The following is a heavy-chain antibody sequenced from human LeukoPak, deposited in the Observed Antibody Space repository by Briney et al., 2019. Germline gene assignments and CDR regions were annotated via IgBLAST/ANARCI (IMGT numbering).Heavy chain of an antibody. V-gene: IGHV4-4*07. CDR1: GGSISIYY. D-gene: IGHD3-16*01. Sequence: SETLSLTCTVSGGSISIYYWTWIRQPAGKGLEWIGRIYTSGSTNYSPSLKSRVTMSVDTSKSQFSLKLSSVTAADTAVYYCARDYVSGRGDYYRMDVWGQGITVTVSS. J-gene: IGHJ6*02. CDR2: IYTSGST. CDR3: ARDYVSGRGDYYRMDV.